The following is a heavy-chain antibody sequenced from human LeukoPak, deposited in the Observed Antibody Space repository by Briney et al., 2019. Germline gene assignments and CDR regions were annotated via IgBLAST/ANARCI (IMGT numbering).Heavy chain of an antibody. CDR2: ISYDGSNK. CDR3: AKVGWSKDI. J-gene: IGHJ3*02. V-gene: IGHV3-30-3*01. D-gene: IGHD3-3*01. CDR1: GFTFSSYA. Sequence: GGSLRLSCAASGFTFSSYAMHWVRQAPGKGLEWVAVISYDGSNKYYADSVKGRFTISRDNSKNTLYLQMNSLRAEDTAVYYCAKVGWSKDIWGQGTMVTVSS.